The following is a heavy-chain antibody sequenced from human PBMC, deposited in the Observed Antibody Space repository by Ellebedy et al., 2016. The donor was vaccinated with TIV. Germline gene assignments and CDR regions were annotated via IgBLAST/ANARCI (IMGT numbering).Heavy chain of an antibody. CDR2: INSDGSST. CDR3: ARGEGGGSYSSYWYYYYMDV. J-gene: IGHJ6*03. V-gene: IGHV3-74*01. D-gene: IGHD1-26*01. CDR1: GFTFSSYW. Sequence: GESLKISXAASGFTFSSYWMLWVRQAPGKGLVWVSRINSDGSSTSYADSVKGRFTISRDNAKNTLYLQMNSLRAEDTAVYYCARGEGGGSYSSYWYYYYMDVWGKGTTVTVSS.